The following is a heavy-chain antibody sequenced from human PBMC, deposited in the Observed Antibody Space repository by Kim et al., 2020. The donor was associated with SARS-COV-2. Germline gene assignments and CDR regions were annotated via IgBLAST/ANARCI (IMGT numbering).Heavy chain of an antibody. CDR2: IYYSGST. CDR3: ARHTPDVRAAAGSFDY. J-gene: IGHJ4*01. D-gene: IGHD6-13*01. CDR1: GGSISGYY. V-gene: IGHV4-59*08. Sequence: SETLSLTCTVSGGSISGYYWSWIRQPPGKGLEWIGYIYYSGSTNYNPSLKSRVTISVDTSKNQFSLKLSSVTAADTAVYYCARHTPDVRAAAGSFDYWG.